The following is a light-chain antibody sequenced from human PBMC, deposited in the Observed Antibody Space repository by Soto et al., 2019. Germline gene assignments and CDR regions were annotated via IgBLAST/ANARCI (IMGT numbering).Light chain of an antibody. CDR1: QSLLHRNGYNY. J-gene: IGKJ3*01. CDR2: LGS. Sequence: DIVMTQSPLSLSVTPGEPASISCRCSQSLLHRNGYNYLDWYLQKPGQSPQLLISLGSNRASGVPDRCSGSGSGTDFTLKISRVEAEDVGVYYCMQALQTAFTFGPGTKVNIK. CDR3: MQALQTAFT. V-gene: IGKV2-28*01.